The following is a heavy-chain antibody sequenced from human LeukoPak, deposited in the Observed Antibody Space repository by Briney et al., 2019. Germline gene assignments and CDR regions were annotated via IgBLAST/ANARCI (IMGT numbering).Heavy chain of an antibody. V-gene: IGHV1-2*02. CDR2: INPNGGDT. J-gene: IGHJ4*02. CDR3: ARDRSGADF. D-gene: IGHD3-10*01. Sequence: ASVKVSCKATGYTFTGYYMHWVRQAPGQGLEWVGWINPNGGDTNYAQKFQGRVTLTRDTSISTAYMELSRLRSDDTAVYYCARDRSGADFWGQGTLVTVSS. CDR1: GYTFTGYY.